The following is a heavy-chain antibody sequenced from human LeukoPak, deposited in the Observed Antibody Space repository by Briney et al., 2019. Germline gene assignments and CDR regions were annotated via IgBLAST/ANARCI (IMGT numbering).Heavy chain of an antibody. CDR3: ARTVAWNNGVDY. D-gene: IGHD6-19*01. J-gene: IGHJ4*02. V-gene: IGHV4-39*01. CDR2: IYYSGST. CDR1: GGSISSSIYY. Sequence: SETLSLTCTVSGGSISSSIYYWGWIRQPPGKGLEWIGSIYYSGSTYYNPSLKSRVTISVDTSKNQFSLKLSSVTAADTAVYYCARTVAWNNGVDYWGQGTLVTVSS.